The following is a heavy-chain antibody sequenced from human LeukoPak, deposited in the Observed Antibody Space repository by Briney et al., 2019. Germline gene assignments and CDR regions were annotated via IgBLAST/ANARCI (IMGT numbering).Heavy chain of an antibody. CDR3: AKDRIAVADFDY. V-gene: IGHV3-23*01. Sequence: GGSLRLSCATSGFTFSSYAMSWVRQAPGKGLEWVSGIGASGGSTYYADSVKGRFTISRDNSKNTLYLQMNSLRAEDTAVYYCAKDRIAVADFDYWGQGTLVTVSS. CDR2: IGASGGST. CDR1: GFTFSSYA. J-gene: IGHJ4*02. D-gene: IGHD6-19*01.